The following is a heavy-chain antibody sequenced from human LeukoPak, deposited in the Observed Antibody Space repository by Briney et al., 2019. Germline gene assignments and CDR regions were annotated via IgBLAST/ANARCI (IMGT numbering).Heavy chain of an antibody. Sequence: GGSLRLSCAASGFTFRLYAMSWVRQAPGKGLEWVSAISGSGGSTYYADSAKGRFTISRDNAKNTLYLQMNSLRADDTAVYYCAKGSGGGYSYASFDYWGQGTLVTVSS. CDR2: ISGSGGST. CDR3: AKGSGGGYSYASFDY. D-gene: IGHD5-18*01. V-gene: IGHV3-23*01. J-gene: IGHJ4*02. CDR1: GFTFRLYA.